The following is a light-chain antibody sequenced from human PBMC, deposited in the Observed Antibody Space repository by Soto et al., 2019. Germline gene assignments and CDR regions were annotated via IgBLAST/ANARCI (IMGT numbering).Light chain of an antibody. CDR1: QSISSW. CDR3: QQYHSYPWT. J-gene: IGKJ1*01. V-gene: IGKV1-5*01. Sequence: DIQMTQSPSTLSASVGDRVTITCRASQSISSWLAWYQQKPGKAPKLLIYDASSLESGVPSRFSGSGSGTEFTVSISSLQPDDFATYYCQQYHSYPWTFGQGTKVDIK. CDR2: DAS.